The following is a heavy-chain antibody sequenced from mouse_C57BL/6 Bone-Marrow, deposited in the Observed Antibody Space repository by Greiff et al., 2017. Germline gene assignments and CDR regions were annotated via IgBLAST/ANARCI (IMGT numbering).Heavy chain of an antibody. Sequence: QVQLQQSGAELVRPGASVTLSCKASGYTFTDYEMHWVKQTPVHGLEWIGAIDPETGGTADNQKFKGKAILTADKSSSTAYMELRSLTSEDSAVYYCTRYYGSSLYYFDYWGQGTTLTVSS. CDR3: TRYYGSSLYYFDY. CDR2: IDPETGGT. V-gene: IGHV1-15*01. D-gene: IGHD1-1*01. CDR1: GYTFTDYE. J-gene: IGHJ2*01.